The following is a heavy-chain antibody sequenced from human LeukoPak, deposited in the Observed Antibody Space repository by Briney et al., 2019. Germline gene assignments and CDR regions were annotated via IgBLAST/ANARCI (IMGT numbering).Heavy chain of an antibody. D-gene: IGHD3-22*01. Sequence: AXVKVSCKASGYTFTSYGISWVRQAPGQGLEWMGWISAYNGNTNYAQKIQGRVTMTIETSKSRAYMEMRSLRYDDRAVYYCARDYYDSSGCSYWGQGTLVTVSS. CDR3: ARDYYDSSGCSY. J-gene: IGHJ4*02. CDR2: ISAYNGNT. V-gene: IGHV1-18*01. CDR1: GYTFTSYG.